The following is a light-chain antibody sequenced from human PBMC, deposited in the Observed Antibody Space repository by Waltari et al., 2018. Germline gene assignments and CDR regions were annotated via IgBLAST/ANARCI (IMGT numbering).Light chain of an antibody. CDR2: AAS. CDR3: QQSLSPPWT. Sequence: DIQMTQSPSSLIASVGDRITITCRASQTVRTYLNWYQQRPGRAPKLLIFAASTLQSGVPLRFSGSGSGTDFILTISSLQPEDFATYYCQQSLSPPWTFGQGTRVEIK. J-gene: IGKJ1*01. CDR1: QTVRTY. V-gene: IGKV1-39*01.